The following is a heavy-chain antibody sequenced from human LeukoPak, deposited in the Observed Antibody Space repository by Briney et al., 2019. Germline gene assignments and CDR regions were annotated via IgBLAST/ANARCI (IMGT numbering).Heavy chain of an antibody. Sequence: PSETLSLTCAVYGGSFSGYYWSWIRQPPGKGLEWIGEINHSGSTNYNPSLKSRVTISVDTSKNQFSLKLSSVTAADTAVYYCAREVIRGVFDYWGQGTLVTVS. CDR2: INHSGST. D-gene: IGHD2-21*01. J-gene: IGHJ4*02. CDR1: GGSFSGYY. CDR3: AREVIRGVFDY. V-gene: IGHV4-34*01.